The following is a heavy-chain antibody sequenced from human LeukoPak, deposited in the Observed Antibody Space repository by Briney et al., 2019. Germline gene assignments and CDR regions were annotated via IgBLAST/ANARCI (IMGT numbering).Heavy chain of an antibody. CDR3: ARDRHWNQGNFDD. CDR1: GYTITGYY. CDR2: INPNSGDT. D-gene: IGHD1-1*01. Sequence: ASVKVSCKASGYTITGYYINCARQAPGQGLEWMGWINPNSGDTNYAQKFQGRVTNTRDTSINTAFMELSRLRSYDTAVYYCARDRHWNQGNFDDWGQGTLVIVSS. V-gene: IGHV1-2*02. J-gene: IGHJ4*02.